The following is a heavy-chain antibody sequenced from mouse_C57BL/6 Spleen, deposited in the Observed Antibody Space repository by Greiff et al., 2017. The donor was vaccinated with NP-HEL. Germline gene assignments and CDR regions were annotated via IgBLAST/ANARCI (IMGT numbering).Heavy chain of an antibody. Sequence: VQLKQPGTELVKPGASVKLSCKASGYTFTSYWMHWVKQRPGQGLEWIGNINPSNGGTNYNEKFKSKATLTVDKSSSTAYMQLSSLTSEDSAVYYCAREDYDYDVGYYFDYWGQGTTLTVSS. J-gene: IGHJ2*01. V-gene: IGHV1-53*01. D-gene: IGHD2-4*01. CDR2: INPSNGGT. CDR1: GYTFTSYW. CDR3: AREDYDYDVGYYFDY.